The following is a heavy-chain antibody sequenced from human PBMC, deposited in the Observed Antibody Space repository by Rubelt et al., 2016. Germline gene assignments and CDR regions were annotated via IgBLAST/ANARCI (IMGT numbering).Heavy chain of an antibody. V-gene: IGHV1-2*02. D-gene: IGHD3-22*01. Sequence: QVQLVQSGAEVKKPEASVKVSCKASGYTFTGYYMHWVRQAPGQGLEWMGWINPNSGGTNYAQKFQVRVTMTRATSISTAYMEMSRLRSDDTAVYYCARFAIGGHSSGYLFDYWGQGTLVTVSS. J-gene: IGHJ4*02. CDR3: ARFAIGGHSSGYLFDY. CDR2: INPNSGGT. CDR1: GYTFTGYY.